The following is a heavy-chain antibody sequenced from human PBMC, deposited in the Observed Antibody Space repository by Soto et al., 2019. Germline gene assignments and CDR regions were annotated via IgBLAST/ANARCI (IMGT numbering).Heavy chain of an antibody. CDR2: ISYDGSNK. Sequence: PGGSLRLSCAASGFTFSSYGMHWVRQAPGKGLEWVAVISYDGSNKYYADSVKGRFTISRDNSKNTLYLQMNSLRAEDTAVYYCAKVLHSSGWYYFDYWGQGT. CDR3: AKVLHSSGWYYFDY. CDR1: GFTFSSYG. J-gene: IGHJ4*02. D-gene: IGHD6-19*01. V-gene: IGHV3-30*18.